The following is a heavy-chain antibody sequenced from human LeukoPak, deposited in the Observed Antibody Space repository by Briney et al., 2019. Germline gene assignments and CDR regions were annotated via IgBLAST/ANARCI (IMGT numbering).Heavy chain of an antibody. CDR1: GGSISSSSYY. J-gene: IGHJ4*02. V-gene: IGHV4-39*07. Sequence: PSETLSLTCTVSGGSISSSSYYWGWIRQPPVKGLEWIGSIYYSGSTYYNPSLKSRVTISVDTSKNQFSLKLSSVTAADTAVYYCARVGEYYYDSSGYYRLYFDYWGQGTLVTASS. D-gene: IGHD3-22*01. CDR2: IYYSGST. CDR3: ARVGEYYYDSSGYYRLYFDY.